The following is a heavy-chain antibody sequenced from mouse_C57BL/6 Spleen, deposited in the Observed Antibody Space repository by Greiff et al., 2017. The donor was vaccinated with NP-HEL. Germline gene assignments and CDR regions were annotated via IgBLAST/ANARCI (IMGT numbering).Heavy chain of an antibody. CDR3: ARRGYYGSSWDY. J-gene: IGHJ2*01. CDR2: IDPSDSET. Sequence: QVQLKQPGAELVRPGSSVKLSCKASGYTFTSYWMHWVKQRPIQGLEWIGNIDPSDSETHYNQKFKDKATLTVDKSSSTAYMQLSSLTSEDSAVYYCARRGYYGSSWDYWGQGTTLTVSS. CDR1: GYTFTSYW. V-gene: IGHV1-52*01. D-gene: IGHD1-1*01.